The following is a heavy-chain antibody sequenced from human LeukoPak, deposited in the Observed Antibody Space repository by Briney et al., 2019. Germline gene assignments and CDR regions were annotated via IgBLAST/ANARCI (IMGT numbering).Heavy chain of an antibody. Sequence: PSETLSLTCTVSGVSIKNYYWSWIRQPPGNELEWIGYIYYTGSTNYNPSLKSRVTISVDTSKNQFSLKLSSVTAADTAVYYCATSTTMGVAGGGAFDIWGQGTMVTVSS. CDR2: IYYTGST. CDR3: ATSTTMGVAGGGAFDI. CDR1: GVSIKNYY. D-gene: IGHD3-22*01. J-gene: IGHJ3*02. V-gene: IGHV4-59*08.